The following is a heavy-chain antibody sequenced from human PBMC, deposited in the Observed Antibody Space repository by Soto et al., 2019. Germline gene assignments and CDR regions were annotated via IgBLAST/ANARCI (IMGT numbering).Heavy chain of an antibody. D-gene: IGHD6-19*01. J-gene: IGHJ6*02. Sequence: QLQLQESGPGLVKPSETLSLTCTVSGGSIGSGEYYWGWIRQPPGKGLEWIGIIYYRGSTYYNPSLNSRVTMSIDTSKNQFSLKLSSVTAADTAVYYCAKTIPNSGFRRGMDVWGQGTTVTVSS. CDR3: AKTIPNSGFRRGMDV. CDR1: GGSIGSGEYY. V-gene: IGHV4-39*01. CDR2: IYYRGST.